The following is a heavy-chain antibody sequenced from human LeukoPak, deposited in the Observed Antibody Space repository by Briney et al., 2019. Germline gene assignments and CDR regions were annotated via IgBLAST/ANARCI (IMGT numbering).Heavy chain of an antibody. V-gene: IGHV3-7*01. D-gene: IGHD3-10*01. CDR3: AGLDHYASGSFYISDHYYMDV. CDR2: IKQDGSAT. J-gene: IGHJ6*03. CDR1: GFTFRSYW. Sequence: GGSLRLSCAASGFTFRSYWMSWVRQAPGLGLEWVANIKQDGSATYYVDSVKGRFTISRDNAKNSLYLQMSSLRAAGTAVYYCAGLDHYASGSFYISDHYYMDVWGKGTTVTVSS.